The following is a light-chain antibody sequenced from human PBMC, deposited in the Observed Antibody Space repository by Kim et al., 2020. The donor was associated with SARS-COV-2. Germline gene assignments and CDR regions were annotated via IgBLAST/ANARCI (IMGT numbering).Light chain of an antibody. Sequence: SVAPGQTATITCSGDKLGDKYAAWYQQKPGQSPVLVIYQDTKRPSGIPERFSGSNSGNTATLTISGTQAMDEADYYCQAWDTTTAVFGGVTKLTVL. J-gene: IGLJ3*02. V-gene: IGLV3-1*01. CDR3: QAWDTTTAV. CDR2: QDT. CDR1: KLGDKY.